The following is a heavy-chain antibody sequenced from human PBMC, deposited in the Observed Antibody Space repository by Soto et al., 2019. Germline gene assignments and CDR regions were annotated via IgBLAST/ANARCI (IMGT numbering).Heavy chain of an antibody. CDR2: IVVGSGNT. J-gene: IGHJ3*02. D-gene: IGHD3-9*01. Sequence: SVKVSCKASGFTFTSSAVQWVRQARGQRLEWIGWIVVGSGNTNYAQKFQERVTITRDMSTSTAYMELSSLRSEDTAVYYCAAGSNVLRYFDWLLPRATDAFDIWGQGTMVTVSS. CDR3: AAGSNVLRYFDWLLPRATDAFDI. CDR1: GFTFTSSA. V-gene: IGHV1-58*01.